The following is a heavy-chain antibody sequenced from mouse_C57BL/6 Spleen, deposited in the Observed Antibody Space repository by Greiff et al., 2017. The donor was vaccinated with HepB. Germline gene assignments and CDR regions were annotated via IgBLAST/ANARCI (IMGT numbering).Heavy chain of an antibody. CDR1: GYTFTSYW. V-gene: IGHV1-52*01. CDR3: ARWGYYDGYPFAY. CDR2: IDPSDSET. J-gene: IGHJ3*01. D-gene: IGHD2-3*01. Sequence: VQLQQPGAELVRPGSSVKLSCKASGYTFTSYWMHWVKQRPIQGLEWIGNIDPSDSETHYNQKFKDKATLTVDKSSSTAYMQLSSLTSEDSAVYYCARWGYYDGYPFAYWGQGTLVTVSA.